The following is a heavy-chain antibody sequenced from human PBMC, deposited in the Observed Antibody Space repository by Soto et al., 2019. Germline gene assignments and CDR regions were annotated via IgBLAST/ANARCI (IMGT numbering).Heavy chain of an antibody. CDR2: ISGSGGST. J-gene: IGHJ5*02. CDR1: GLTFSSYA. Sequence: GALSVSAAASGLTFSSYAMSWVRQAPGKGLEWVSAISGSGGSTYYADSVKGRFTISRDNSKNTLYLQMNSLRAEDTAVYYCAKGSYYTNWFDPWGQGTLVTGSS. V-gene: IGHV3-23*01. D-gene: IGHD1-26*01. CDR3: AKGSYYTNWFDP.